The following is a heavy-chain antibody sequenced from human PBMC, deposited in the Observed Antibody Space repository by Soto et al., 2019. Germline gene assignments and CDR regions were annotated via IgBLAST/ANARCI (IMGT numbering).Heavy chain of an antibody. CDR3: AKVKEVGAITLFDY. J-gene: IGHJ4*02. CDR1: GFTFSSYG. D-gene: IGHD1-26*01. Sequence: GGSLRLSCAASGFTFSSYGMHWVRQAPGKGLEWVAVISYDGSNKYYADSVKGRFTISRDNSKNTLYLQMNSLRAEDTAVYYCAKVKEVGAITLFDYWGQGTLVTVSS. V-gene: IGHV3-30*18. CDR2: ISYDGSNK.